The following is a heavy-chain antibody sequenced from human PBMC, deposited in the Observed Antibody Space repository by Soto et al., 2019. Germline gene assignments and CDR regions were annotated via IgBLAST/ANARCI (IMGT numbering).Heavy chain of an antibody. V-gene: IGHV4-31*03. D-gene: IGHD5-12*01. CDR3: ARGKVYSGYDYSAFDI. J-gene: IGHJ3*02. Sequence: SETLSLTCTVSGGSISSGGYYWSWIRQHPGKGLEWIGYIYYSGSTYYNPSLKSRVTISVDTSKNQFSLKLSSVTAADTAVYYCARGKVYSGYDYSAFDIWGQGTMVTVSS. CDR1: GGSISSGGYY. CDR2: IYYSGST.